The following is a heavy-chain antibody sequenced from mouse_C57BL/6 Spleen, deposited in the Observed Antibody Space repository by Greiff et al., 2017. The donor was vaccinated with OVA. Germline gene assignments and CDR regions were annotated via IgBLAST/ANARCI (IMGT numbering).Heavy chain of an antibody. Sequence: QVQLKQSGAELVRPGTSVKMSCKASGYTFTNYWIGWAKQRPGHGLEWIGDIYPGGGYTNYNEKFKGKATLTAEKSSSTAYMQFSSLTSEVSAIYYCARGGSYYFDYWGQGTTLTVSS. CDR1: GYTFTNYW. J-gene: IGHJ2*01. CDR3: ARGGSYYFDY. D-gene: IGHD1-2*01. V-gene: IGHV1-63*01. CDR2: IYPGGGYT.